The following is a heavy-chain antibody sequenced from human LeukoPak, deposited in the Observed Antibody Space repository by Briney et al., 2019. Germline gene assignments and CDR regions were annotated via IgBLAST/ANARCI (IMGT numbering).Heavy chain of an antibody. Sequence: SETLSLTCAVSGYSINSGYFWGRIRQPPGKGLEWIGNIYHTGSTYYKSSLKSRVTISVDTSKNQFSLKLSSVTAADTAVYYCARKGIAVTGIYDYWGQGILVTVSS. CDR2: IYHTGST. J-gene: IGHJ4*02. D-gene: IGHD6-19*01. CDR3: ARKGIAVTGIYDY. CDR1: GYSINSGYF. V-gene: IGHV4-38-2*01.